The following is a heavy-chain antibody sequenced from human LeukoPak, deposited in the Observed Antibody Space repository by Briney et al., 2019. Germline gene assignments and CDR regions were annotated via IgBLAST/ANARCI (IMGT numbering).Heavy chain of an antibody. J-gene: IGHJ6*03. CDR2: IYYSGST. CDR1: GGSISSSSYY. D-gene: IGHD6-25*01. V-gene: IGHV4-39*07. CDR3: ARVLAAAGKGGCYYYYYMDV. Sequence: SETLSLTCTVSGGSISSSSYYWGWIRQPPGKGLEWIGSIYYSGSTYYNPSLKSRVTISVDTSKNQFSLKLSSVTAADMAVYYCARVLAAAGKGGCYYYYYMDVWGKGTTVIVSS.